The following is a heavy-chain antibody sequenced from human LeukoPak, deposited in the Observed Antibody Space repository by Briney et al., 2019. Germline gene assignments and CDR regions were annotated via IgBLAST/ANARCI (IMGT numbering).Heavy chain of an antibody. CDR3: AGLEWFGGRNGWFDP. D-gene: IGHD3-10*01. V-gene: IGHV4-30-4*08. CDR2: IYYSGST. J-gene: IGHJ5*02. CDR1: GGSISSGDYY. Sequence: SETLSLTCTVSGGSISSGDYYWSWIRQPPGKGLEWIGYIYYSGSTYYNPSLKSRVTISVDTSKNQFSLKLSSVTAADTAVYYCAGLEWFGGRNGWFDPWGQGTLVTVSS.